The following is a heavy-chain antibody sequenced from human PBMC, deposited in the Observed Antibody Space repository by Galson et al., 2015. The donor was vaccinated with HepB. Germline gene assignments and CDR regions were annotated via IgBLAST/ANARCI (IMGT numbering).Heavy chain of an antibody. CDR3: AAHTADGESTFDF. D-gene: IGHD4-17*01. J-gene: IGHJ4*02. Sequence: SLRLSCAASGFAFSRYAMSWVRQAPGKGLEWVSAISGSDDSTYCADSGKGRFSIFRDDSNNTRYLQLNSLRAEDTAVYYCAAHTADGESTFDFWGQGTLVTVSS. CDR1: GFAFSRYA. V-gene: IGHV3-23*01. CDR2: ISGSDDST.